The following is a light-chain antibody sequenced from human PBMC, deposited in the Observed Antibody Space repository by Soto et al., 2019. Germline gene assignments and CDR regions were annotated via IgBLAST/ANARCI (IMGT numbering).Light chain of an antibody. CDR3: QQSYSTPYT. Sequence: DIQMTQSPSSLSASVGDRVTITCRASQSISSYLNWYQQKPGRAPKLLIYAASSLESWFPSRFSGSGSGTDFTLTISLLQPEDFATYYCQQSYSTPYTFGQGTKLEIK. CDR1: QSISSY. CDR2: AAS. V-gene: IGKV1-39*01. J-gene: IGKJ2*01.